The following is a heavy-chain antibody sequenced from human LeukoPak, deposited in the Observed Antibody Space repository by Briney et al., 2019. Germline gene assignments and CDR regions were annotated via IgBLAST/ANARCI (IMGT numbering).Heavy chain of an antibody. V-gene: IGHV3-30*18. CDR2: ISYDGSNK. CDR3: AKGEMLWTTMPLND. Sequence: GGSLRLSCAASGFTFSSYGMHWVRQAPGKGLEWVAVISYDGSNKYYADSVKGRFTISRDNSKNTLYLQMNSLRAEDTAVYYCAKGEMLWTTMPLNDWGQGTLVTVSS. D-gene: IGHD2-2*01. CDR1: GFTFSSYG. J-gene: IGHJ4*02.